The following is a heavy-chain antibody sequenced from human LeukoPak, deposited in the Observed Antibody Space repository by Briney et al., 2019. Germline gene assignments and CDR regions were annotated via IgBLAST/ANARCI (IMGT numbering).Heavy chain of an antibody. V-gene: IGHV3-23*01. CDR3: AKDPRITKNYYYYYYMDV. J-gene: IGHJ6*03. D-gene: IGHD3-3*01. Sequence: GGSLRLSCAASGFTFSNYAMSWVRQAPGKRLEWVSAISGSGGSTNYVDSVKGRFTISRDNSKNTLYLQMNSLRVEDTALYYCAKDPRITKNYYYYYYMDVWGKGTTVTVSS. CDR1: GFTFSNYA. CDR2: ISGSGGST.